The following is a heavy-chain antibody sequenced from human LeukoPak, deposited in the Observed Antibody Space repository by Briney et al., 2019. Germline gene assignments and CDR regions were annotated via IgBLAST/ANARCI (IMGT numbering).Heavy chain of an antibody. Sequence: QPGGSLRLPCAASGFTFSSYAMHWVRQAPGKGLEWVAVISYDGSNKYYADSVKGRFTISRDNSKNTLYLQMNSLRAEDTAVYYCARGLTLWFGELLLDYWGQGTLVTVSS. D-gene: IGHD3-10*01. CDR1: GFTFSSYA. V-gene: IGHV3-30-3*01. CDR2: ISYDGSNK. J-gene: IGHJ4*02. CDR3: ARGLTLWFGELLLDY.